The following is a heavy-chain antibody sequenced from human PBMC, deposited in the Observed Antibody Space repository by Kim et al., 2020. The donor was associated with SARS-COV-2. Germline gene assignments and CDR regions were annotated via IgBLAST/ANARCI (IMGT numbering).Heavy chain of an antibody. CDR1: GFTFSSYW. CDR2: IKQDGSEK. V-gene: IGHV3-7*04. D-gene: IGHD3-9*01. Sequence: GGSLRLSCAASGFTFSSYWMSWVRQAPGKGLEWVANIKQDGSEKYYVDSVKGRSTISRDNAKNSLYLQMNSLRAEDTAVYYCARVYDNGYGNFIPPSAGLGYYYGMDVWGQGTTVTVSS. CDR3: ARVYDNGYGNFIPPSAGLGYYYGMDV. J-gene: IGHJ6*02.